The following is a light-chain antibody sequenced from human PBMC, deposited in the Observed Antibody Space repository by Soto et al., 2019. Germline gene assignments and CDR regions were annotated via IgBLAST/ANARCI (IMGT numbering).Light chain of an antibody. J-gene: IGLJ3*02. CDR3: GADHGSGSNFVMV. CDR1: SGYRSQK. Sequence: QAVVTQPPSASASLGASVTLTCTLSSGYRSQKVEWYQQRVGKGPRFVMRVGAGGIVGSRGDDIPDRFSVLGAGLNRYLIITNIQEEDEGDYHCGADHGSGSNFVMVFGGGTKLTVL. V-gene: IGLV9-49*01. CDR2: VGAGGIVG.